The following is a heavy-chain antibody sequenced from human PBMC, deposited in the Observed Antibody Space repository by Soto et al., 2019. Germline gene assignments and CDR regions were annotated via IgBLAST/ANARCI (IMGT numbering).Heavy chain of an antibody. CDR2: IIPIFGTA. V-gene: IGHV1-69*13. Sequence: GASVKVSCKASGGTFSSYAISWVRQAPGQGLEWMGGIIPIFGTANYAQKFQGRVTITADESTSTAYMELNSLRAEDTAVYCCARDTSPYYDFWSGYYPSYGMDVWGQGTTVTVSS. CDR1: GGTFSSYA. D-gene: IGHD3-3*01. J-gene: IGHJ6*02. CDR3: ARDTSPYYDFWSGYYPSYGMDV.